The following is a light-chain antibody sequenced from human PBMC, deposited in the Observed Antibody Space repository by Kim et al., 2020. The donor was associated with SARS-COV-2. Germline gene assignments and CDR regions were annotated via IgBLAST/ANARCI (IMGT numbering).Light chain of an antibody. CDR2: DNN. CDR1: SSNIGNNY. V-gene: IGLV1-51*01. J-gene: IGLJ3*02. CDR3: GTWDSSLSAV. Sequence: PGQKVTISCSGSSSNIGNNYVSWYQQLPGTAPKRLSYDNNKRPSGIPDRFSGSKSGTSATLGITGLQTGDEADYYCGTWDSSLSAVFGGGTKLTVL.